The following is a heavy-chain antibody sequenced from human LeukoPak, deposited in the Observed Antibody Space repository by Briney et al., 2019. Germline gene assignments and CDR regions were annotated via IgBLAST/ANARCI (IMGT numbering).Heavy chain of an antibody. CDR1: GFTFSAYY. CDR2: VSNDGGIK. V-gene: IGHV3-30*18. Sequence: GGSLRLSCAASGFTFSAYYMHWVRQAPGKGLEWVALVSNDGGIKYYGASVRGRFTISRDNPENTLYLQMNSLRAVDTAVYYCAKGGEQKTFRCGMDSWGQGTLVTVSS. CDR3: AKGGEQKTFRCGMDS. D-gene: IGHD1/OR15-1a*01. J-gene: IGHJ4*02.